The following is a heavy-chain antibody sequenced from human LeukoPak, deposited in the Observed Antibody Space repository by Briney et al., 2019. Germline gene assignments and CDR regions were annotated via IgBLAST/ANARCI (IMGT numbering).Heavy chain of an antibody. V-gene: IGHV4-59*08. Sequence: SENLSLTCTVSGGSISSYYWSWIRQCPGKGLEWIGHISHSGSTKYSSSLKSRAIISSDTTKNQFSLKLSSVTADDTALYYSARRRDGDYSGYFDYWGQGTLVTASS. CDR3: ARRRDGDYSGYFDY. CDR2: ISHSGST. J-gene: IGHJ4*02. D-gene: IGHD4-17*01. CDR1: GGSISSYY.